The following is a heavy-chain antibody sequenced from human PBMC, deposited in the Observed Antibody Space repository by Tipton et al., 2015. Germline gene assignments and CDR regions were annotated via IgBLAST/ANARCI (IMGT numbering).Heavy chain of an antibody. V-gene: IGHV1-18*01. J-gene: IGHJ3*02. CDR3: ARDQDIVPAIPDAFDI. Sequence: QLVQSGAEVKKPGASVKVSCKASGYTFSSYGINWVRQAPGQGLEWMGWISTYNGNTDYAQKFQDRVTMTTDTSTSTAYMELRSLRSDDTAVYYRARDQDIVPAIPDAFDIWGQGTLVTVSS. CDR2: ISTYNGNT. CDR1: GYTFSSYG. D-gene: IGHD5-12*01.